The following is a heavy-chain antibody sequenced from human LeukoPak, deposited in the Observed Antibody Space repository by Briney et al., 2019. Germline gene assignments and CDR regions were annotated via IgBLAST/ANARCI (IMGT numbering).Heavy chain of an antibody. V-gene: IGHV3-21*01. CDR3: ARDLGTTMITSLGY. Sequence: GGSLRLSCAASGFTFSSYTMNWVRQAPGKGLEWVSSISSSSTYIYYADSVEGRFTISRDNAENSLFLEMNSLRAEDTAGYYCARDLGTTMITSLGYWGQGTLVTVSS. CDR2: ISSSSTYI. CDR1: GFTFSSYT. D-gene: IGHD3-22*01. J-gene: IGHJ4*02.